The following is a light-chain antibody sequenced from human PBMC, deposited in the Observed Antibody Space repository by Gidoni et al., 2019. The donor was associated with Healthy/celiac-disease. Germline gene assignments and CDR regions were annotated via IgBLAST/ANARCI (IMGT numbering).Light chain of an antibody. V-gene: IGLV2-14*03. CDR1: SSDVGGYNY. Sequence: QSALTQPASVPGSPGQSITISCTGTSSDVGGYNYVSWYQQHPGKAPKLMIYDVSNRPSGVSNLFSGSKSGNTASLTISGLQAEDEADYYCSSYTSSSTLFVFGTGTKVTVL. CDR3: SSYTSSSTLFV. CDR2: DVS. J-gene: IGLJ1*01.